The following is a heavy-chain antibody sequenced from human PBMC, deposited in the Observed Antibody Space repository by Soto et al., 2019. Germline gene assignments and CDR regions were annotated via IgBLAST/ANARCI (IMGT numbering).Heavy chain of an antibody. Sequence: ASVKVSCKASGYTFTSYYMHWVRQAPGQGLEWMGIINPSGGSTSYAQKFQGRVTMTRDTSTSTVYMELSSLRSEDTAVYYCARDHTVGYSYGRFDYWGQGTLVTVSS. D-gene: IGHD5-18*01. CDR2: INPSGGST. CDR3: ARDHTVGYSYGRFDY. CDR1: GYTFTSYY. J-gene: IGHJ4*02. V-gene: IGHV1-46*01.